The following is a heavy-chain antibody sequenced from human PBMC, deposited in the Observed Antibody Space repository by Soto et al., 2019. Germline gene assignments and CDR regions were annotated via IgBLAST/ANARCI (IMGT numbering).Heavy chain of an antibody. D-gene: IGHD3-3*01. CDR3: ARDWRKMSRGGFFDY. Sequence: QVRLVQSGAEVKKPGSSVKLSCKVSGGNSNSYSIAWVRQAPGQGLQWLGTIVPLSGTPNHAHKFQGRVTITADTSTNTAYLELSSLSYEDPAIYYCARDWRKMSRGGFFDYWGQESLVTIP. J-gene: IGHJ4*02. CDR1: GGNSNSYS. V-gene: IGHV1-69*06. CDR2: IVPLSGTP.